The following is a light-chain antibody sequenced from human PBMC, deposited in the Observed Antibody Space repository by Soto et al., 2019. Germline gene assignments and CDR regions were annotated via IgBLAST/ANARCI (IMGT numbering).Light chain of an antibody. CDR2: GAS. Sequence: PGERATLSCRASQSVSSSYLAWYQQKPGPAPRLLIYGASSRATGIPDRFSGSGSGTDFTLTISRLEPEDFAVYYCQQYGSSPPTFGQGTKVEI. CDR3: QQYGSSPPT. J-gene: IGKJ1*01. V-gene: IGKV3-20*01. CDR1: QSVSSSY.